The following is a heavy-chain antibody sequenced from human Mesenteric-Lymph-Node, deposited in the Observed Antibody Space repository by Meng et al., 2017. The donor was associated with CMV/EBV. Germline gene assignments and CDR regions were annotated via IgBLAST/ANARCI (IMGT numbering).Heavy chain of an antibody. D-gene: IGHD2-2*01. V-gene: IGHV1-2*02. Sequence: ASVKVSCKASGYTFTDYYLHWVRQAPGQGLEWMGWINPNSGGTNYAQKLQGRVTMTRDTSISTAYMELSRLRSDDTAVYYCARDRGDVVVPAEDAFDIWGQGTMVTVSS. CDR1: GYTFTDYY. CDR3: ARDRGDVVVPAEDAFDI. J-gene: IGHJ3*02. CDR2: INPNSGGT.